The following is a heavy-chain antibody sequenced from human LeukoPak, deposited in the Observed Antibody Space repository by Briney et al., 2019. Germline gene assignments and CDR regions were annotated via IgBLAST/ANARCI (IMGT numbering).Heavy chain of an antibody. D-gene: IGHD6-13*01. CDR3: ARLGLYTSSWYRYYYFDY. V-gene: IGHV4-34*01. Sequence: SETLSLTCGVHGGSFNDYSWTWIRQSPGKGLEWIGEINHSGSATYNPSLKSRFTMSVDASKNQFSLRLSSVTAADTAVYYCARLGLYTSSWYRYYYFDYWGQGTPVTVSS. J-gene: IGHJ4*02. CDR1: GGSFNDYS. CDR2: INHSGSA.